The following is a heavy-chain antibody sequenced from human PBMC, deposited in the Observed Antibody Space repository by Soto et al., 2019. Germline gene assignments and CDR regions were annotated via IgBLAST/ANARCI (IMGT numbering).Heavy chain of an antibody. Sequence: EIQLVESGGGLVKPGGSLRLSCAASGFTFSDYIMNWVRQAPGKGLEWLSSISSSSSYIFYADSVKGRFTISRDNAKNSLFLHMNSLRADDTAVYYCASSREYCSSTNCCVAFDIWGQGTMVTVSP. D-gene: IGHD2-2*01. V-gene: IGHV3-21*06. CDR3: ASSREYCSSTNCCVAFDI. CDR1: GFTFSDYI. J-gene: IGHJ3*02. CDR2: ISSSSSYI.